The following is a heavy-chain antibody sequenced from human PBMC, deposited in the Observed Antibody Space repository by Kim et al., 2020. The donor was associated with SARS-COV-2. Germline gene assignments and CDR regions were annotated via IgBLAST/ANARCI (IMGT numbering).Heavy chain of an antibody. CDR3: ARDWEQQLVYYYYYYMDV. Sequence: ASVKVSCKASGYTFTSYAMNWVRQAPGQGLEWMGWINTNTGNPTYAQRFTGRFVFSLDTSVSTAYLQISSLKAEDTAVYYCARDWEQQLVYYYYYYMDVWGKGTTVTVSS. CDR2: INTNTGNP. CDR1: GYTFTSYA. D-gene: IGHD6-13*01. J-gene: IGHJ6*03. V-gene: IGHV7-4-1*02.